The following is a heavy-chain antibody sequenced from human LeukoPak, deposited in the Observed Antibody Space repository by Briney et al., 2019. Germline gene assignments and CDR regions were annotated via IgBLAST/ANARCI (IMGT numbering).Heavy chain of an antibody. Sequence: PGGSLRLFCAASGFTLSSNYMSWARQATGKGLEWVALISYDGSHKYYEYSVKGRFTISRDNSKNTLYLQMNSLRAEDTAIYYCARGVRGSSWLSFDYWGQGTLVTVSS. V-gene: IGHV3-30*03. J-gene: IGHJ4*02. CDR1: GFTLSSNY. D-gene: IGHD6-13*01. CDR2: ISYDGSHK. CDR3: ARGVRGSSWLSFDY.